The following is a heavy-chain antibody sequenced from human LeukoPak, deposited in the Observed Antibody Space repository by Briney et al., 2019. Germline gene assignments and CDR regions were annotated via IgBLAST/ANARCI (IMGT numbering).Heavy chain of an antibody. CDR3: ARDTRLRYFDWLLHPFDY. CDR2: ISYGGSNK. V-gene: IGHV3-30*04. J-gene: IGHJ4*02. Sequence: GGSLRLSCAGSGFTFSNYAMNWVRQAPGQGLEWMAFISYGGSNKYYADSVKGRFTISRDNAKNSLYLQMNSLRAEDTAVYYCARDTRLRYFDWLLHPFDYWGQGTLVTVSS. CDR1: GFTFSNYA. D-gene: IGHD3-9*01.